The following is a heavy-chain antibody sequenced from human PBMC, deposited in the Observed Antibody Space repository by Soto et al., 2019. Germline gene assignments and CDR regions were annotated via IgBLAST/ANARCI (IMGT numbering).Heavy chain of an antibody. D-gene: IGHD2-21*02. CDR1: GYCLSKIS. J-gene: IGHJ4*02. CDR3: IPRVTISRSYYFDY. V-gene: IGHV1-24*01. Sequence: XSGKVSCNVSGYCLSKISRHWVRLSPGKGLEWMGGFDPEDGETIYAQKFQGRVTMTEDTSTDTAYMELSSLRSEDTAVYYCIPRVTISRSYYFDYWGQGTLVTVSS. CDR2: FDPEDGET.